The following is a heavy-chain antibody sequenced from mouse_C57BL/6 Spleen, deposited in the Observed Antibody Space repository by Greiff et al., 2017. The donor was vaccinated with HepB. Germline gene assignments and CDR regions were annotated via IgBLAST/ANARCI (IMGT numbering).Heavy chain of an antibody. J-gene: IGHJ3*01. CDR1: GFTFSDYG. CDR2: ISSGSSTI. V-gene: IGHV5-17*01. D-gene: IGHD4-1*01. CDR3: ARGNWDTY. Sequence: DVHLVESGGGLVKPGGSLKLSCAASGFTFSDYGMHWVRQAPEKGLEWVAYISSGSSTIYYADTVKGRFTISRDNAKNTLFLQMTSLRSEDTAMYYCARGNWDTYWGQGTLVTVSA.